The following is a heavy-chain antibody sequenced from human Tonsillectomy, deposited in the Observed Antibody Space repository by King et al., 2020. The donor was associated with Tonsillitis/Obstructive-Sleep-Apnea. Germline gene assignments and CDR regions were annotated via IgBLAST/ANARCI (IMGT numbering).Heavy chain of an antibody. Sequence: VQLVESGGGLVQPGRSLRLSCAASGFTFDDYAMHWVRRAPGKGLEWVSGITWNSGSTGYAESVKGRFTISRDNARNSLYLQMNILRPEDTALYYCAKDMGYGSSSTHAGSDDAFDVWGPGTMVTVSS. CDR1: GFTFDDYA. CDR3: AKDMGYGSSSTHAGSDDAFDV. V-gene: IGHV3-9*01. D-gene: IGHD6-6*01. J-gene: IGHJ3*01. CDR2: ITWNSGST.